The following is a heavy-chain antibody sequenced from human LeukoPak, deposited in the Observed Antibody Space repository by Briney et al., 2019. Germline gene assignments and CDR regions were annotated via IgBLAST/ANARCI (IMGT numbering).Heavy chain of an antibody. CDR3: AKEDIVVVPAGLDY. CDR1: GFTFSSYT. CDR2: ISPTGNSV. V-gene: IGHV3-21*01. Sequence: GGSRRRSCAASGFTFSSYTMNWVRQAPGKGLEWISSISPTGNSVYYADSLKGRSTISRDNSKNTLYLQMNSLRAEDTAVYYCAKEDIVVVPAGLDYWGQGTLVTVSS. D-gene: IGHD2-2*01. J-gene: IGHJ4*02.